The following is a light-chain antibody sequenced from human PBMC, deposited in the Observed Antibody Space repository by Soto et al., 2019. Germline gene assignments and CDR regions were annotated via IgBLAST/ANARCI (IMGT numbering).Light chain of an antibody. J-gene: IGLJ1*01. CDR2: EVN. Sequence: QSALTQPASVSGSPGQSITISCTGTSSNVGSYKLVSWYQQHPGKAPKLMIFEVNKRPSGVSNRFSGSKSGNTASLTISGLLAEDEADYYCNSYTRSRSYVFGTGTKLTVL. CDR3: NSYTRSRSYV. CDR1: SSNVGSYKL. V-gene: IGLV2-14*02.